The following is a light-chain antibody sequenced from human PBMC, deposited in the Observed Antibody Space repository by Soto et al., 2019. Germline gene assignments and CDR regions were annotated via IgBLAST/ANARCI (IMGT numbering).Light chain of an antibody. J-gene: IGKJ2*01. CDR2: GAS. CDR3: QQGHNWPLT. CDR1: QSINSE. V-gene: IGKV3-15*01. Sequence: EIVMTQSPATLSLSPGEISALSCMASQSINSELAWYQQKPGQPPRLLIYGASTRATGVPARFTGSESGSEFTLTISGLQSEDFAVYYCQQGHNWPLTFGQGTRLEI.